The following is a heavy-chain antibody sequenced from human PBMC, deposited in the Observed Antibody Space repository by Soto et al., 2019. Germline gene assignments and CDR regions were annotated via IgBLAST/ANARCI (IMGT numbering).Heavy chain of an antibody. CDR1: GFSLSDYW. D-gene: IGHD6-19*01. CDR2: IKQDGSDR. Sequence: EVQLVESGGGWVQPGGSLRLSCAASGFSLSDYWRTWVRQAPGKGLEWVAIIKQDGSDRYYVDSVKGRFTISRDNAKNSLYLQMSSLRVEDTALYYCARGRGWLHDYWGQGTLVTVSS. CDR3: ARGRGWLHDY. J-gene: IGHJ4*02. V-gene: IGHV3-7*01.